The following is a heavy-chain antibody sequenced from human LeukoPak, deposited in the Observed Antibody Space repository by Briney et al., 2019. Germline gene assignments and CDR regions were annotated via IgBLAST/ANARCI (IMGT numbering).Heavy chain of an antibody. J-gene: IGHJ4*02. D-gene: IGHD6-13*01. Sequence: PSETLSLTCTVSGGSISSYYWSWIRQPAGKGLEWIGRIYTSGSTNYNPSLKSRVTMSVDTSKNQFSLKLSSVTAADTAVYYCARGVTYSSSWYSRLGGYDYWGQGTLVTVSS. CDR2: IYTSGST. CDR3: ARGVTYSSSWYSRLGGYDY. CDR1: GGSISSYY. V-gene: IGHV4-4*07.